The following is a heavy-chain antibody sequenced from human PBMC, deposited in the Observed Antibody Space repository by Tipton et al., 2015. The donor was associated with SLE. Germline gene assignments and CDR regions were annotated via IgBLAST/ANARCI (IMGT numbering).Heavy chain of an antibody. V-gene: IGHV1-58*02. D-gene: IGHD1-26*01. CDR2: IVVGSGNT. J-gene: IGHJ6*03. CDR1: GFTFGSFA. Sequence: QSGAEVKKPGTSVKVSCKGSGFTFGSFAMQWVRQTRGQRLEWIGHIVVGSGNTNYAQKFQERVTITRDMSTSTTYMELSSLRSEDTAVYYCATDLYSGSYLGYYYMDVWGKGTTVTVSS. CDR3: ATDLYSGSYLGYYYMDV.